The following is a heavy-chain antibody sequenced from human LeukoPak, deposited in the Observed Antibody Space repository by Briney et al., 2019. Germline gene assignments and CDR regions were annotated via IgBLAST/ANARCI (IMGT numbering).Heavy chain of an antibody. CDR3: ARDRPTWKFEVDYFDY. D-gene: IGHD1-1*01. Sequence: ASVKVSCKASGGTLSDYAISWVRQAPGQGLECMGRIIPALGVPNYAQQFQGRVTITADESTNTAYMEMRGLRSEDTAVYYCARDRPTWKFEVDYFDYWGQGTLVIVSS. CDR2: IIPALGVP. CDR1: GGTLSDYA. J-gene: IGHJ4*02. V-gene: IGHV1-69*10.